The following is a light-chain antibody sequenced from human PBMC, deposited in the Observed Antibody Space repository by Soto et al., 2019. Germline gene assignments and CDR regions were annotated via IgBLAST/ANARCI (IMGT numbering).Light chain of an antibody. J-gene: IGKJ5*01. V-gene: IGKV3D-20*02. CDR2: GAS. Sequence: EIVLTQSPGTLSLPPGERAALSCRASQSVRSTHLAWYQLKPGQAPRLFIYGASSRATGIPDRFSGSGSGTDFTLTISRLEPEDFAVYYCQQRSNWPSITFGQGTRLEIK. CDR3: QQRSNWPSIT. CDR1: QSVRSTH.